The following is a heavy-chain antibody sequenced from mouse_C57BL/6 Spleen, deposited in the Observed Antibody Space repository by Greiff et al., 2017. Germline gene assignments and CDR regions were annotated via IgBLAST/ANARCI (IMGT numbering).Heavy chain of an antibody. CDR2: IDPANGNT. D-gene: IGHD1-1*01. Sequence: EVQLQQSVAELVRPGASVKLSCTASGFNIKNTYMHWVKQRPEQGLEWIGRIDPANGNTKYAPKFQGKATITADTSSNTAYLQLSSLTSEDTAIYYCARIPFITTVVATDWYFDVWGTGTTVTVSS. CDR3: ARIPFITTVVATDWYFDV. J-gene: IGHJ1*03. V-gene: IGHV14-3*01. CDR1: GFNIKNTY.